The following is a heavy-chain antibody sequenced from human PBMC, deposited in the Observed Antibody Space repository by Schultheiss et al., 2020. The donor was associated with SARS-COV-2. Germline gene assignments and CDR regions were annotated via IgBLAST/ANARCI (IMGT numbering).Heavy chain of an antibody. CDR2: ISSTSSYT. V-gene: IGHV3-21*01. CDR3: ARVPAASYYDFWSGYSSYYYYGMDV. CDR1: GFTFSSYA. D-gene: IGHD3-3*01. Sequence: GGSLRLSCAASGFTFSSYAMSWVRQAPGKGLEWVSSISSTSSYTNYADSVKGRFTISRDNAKNSLYLQMNSLRAEDTAVYYCARVPAASYYDFWSGYSSYYYYGMDVWGQGTTVTVSS. J-gene: IGHJ6*02.